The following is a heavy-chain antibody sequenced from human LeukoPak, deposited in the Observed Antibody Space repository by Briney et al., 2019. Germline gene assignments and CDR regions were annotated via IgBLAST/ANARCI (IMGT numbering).Heavy chain of an antibody. Sequence: ASVKVSCKASGYTFTSYGISWVRQAPGQGLEWMGWISAYNGNTNYAQKLQGRVTMTTDTSTSTAYMELRSLRSDDTAVYYCARRRSSGGSLYYHYYGMDVWGQGTTVTVSS. CDR2: ISAYNGNT. CDR1: GYTFTSYG. CDR3: ARRRSSGGSLYYHYYGMDV. V-gene: IGHV1-18*01. J-gene: IGHJ6*02. D-gene: IGHD2-15*01.